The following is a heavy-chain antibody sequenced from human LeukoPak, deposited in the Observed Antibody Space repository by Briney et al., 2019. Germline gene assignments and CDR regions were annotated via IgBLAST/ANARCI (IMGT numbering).Heavy chain of an antibody. D-gene: IGHD5-18*01. CDR2: IRSSGNPI. Sequence: GGSLRLSCAASGFTFSSYSMNWVRQAPGKGLEWVAYIRSSGNPIYYADSVKGRFTVSRDNVQNSLYLQMNSLRAEDTAVYYCTRDPHSLDYWGQGTLVTVSS. J-gene: IGHJ4*02. CDR3: TRDPHSLDY. V-gene: IGHV3-48*01. CDR1: GFTFSSYS.